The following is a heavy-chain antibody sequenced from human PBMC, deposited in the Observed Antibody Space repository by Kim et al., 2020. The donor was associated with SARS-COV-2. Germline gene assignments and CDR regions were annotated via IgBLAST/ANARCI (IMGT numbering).Heavy chain of an antibody. CDR3: ARSAAGLKSRGWFTGTLIDY. J-gene: IGHJ4*02. V-gene: IGHV1-18*01. CDR1: GYIFTYYG. CDR2: VSGYNGET. Sequence: ASVKVSCKASGYIFTYYGISWVRQAPGQGPEGMGWVSGYNGETKYSEKFQGRVTMTTATSTSTAYMELRNLTSDDTAVYHCARSAAGLKSRGWFTGTLIDYWGQGTLVTVSS. D-gene: IGHD6-19*01.